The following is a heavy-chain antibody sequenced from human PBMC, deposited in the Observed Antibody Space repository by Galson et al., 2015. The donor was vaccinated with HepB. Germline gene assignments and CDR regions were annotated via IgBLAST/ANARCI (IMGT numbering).Heavy chain of an antibody. CDR1: GGSFSGYY. D-gene: IGHD3-16*02. CDR2: INHSGST. Sequence: TLSLSCAASGGSFSGYYWSWLRQPPGKGLEWIGEINHSGSTNYNLSLKSRGIISVDSSKNQFSLKLSSVTAADTAVYYCAIDYGWGSYRYLPRMGIDTWGQVTLVTVSS. CDR3: AIDYGWGSYRYLPRMGIDT. J-gene: IGHJ5*02. V-gene: IGHV4-34*01.